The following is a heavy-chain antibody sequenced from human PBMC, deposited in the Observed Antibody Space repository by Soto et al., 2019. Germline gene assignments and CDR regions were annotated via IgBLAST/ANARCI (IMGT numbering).Heavy chain of an antibody. CDR2: ISAYNGNT. CDR3: ARDDCSSTRCLYGMDV. D-gene: IGHD2-2*01. V-gene: IGHV1-18*04. Sequence: ASVKVSCKASGYTFTSYGISWVRQAPGQGLEWMGWISAYNGNTNYAQKLQGRVTMTTDTSTSTAYMELRSLRSDDTAVYYCARDDCSSTRCLYGMDVWGQGTTVTVSS. CDR1: GYTFTSYG. J-gene: IGHJ6*02.